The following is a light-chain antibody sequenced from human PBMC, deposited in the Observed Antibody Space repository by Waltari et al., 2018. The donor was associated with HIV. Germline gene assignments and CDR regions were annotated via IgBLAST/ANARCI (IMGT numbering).Light chain of an antibody. CDR1: PLPEQY. V-gene: IGLV3-25*03. Sequence: SYALTQPPSAPVSPGQTARLTCPGDPLPEQYVSSYQQKPGQAPVLVIYKDTERPSGIPERFSGSSSGTTVTLTISGVQAEDEADYYCQSADRRNTPWVFGGGTKLTVL. CDR3: QSADRRNTPWV. J-gene: IGLJ3*02. CDR2: KDT.